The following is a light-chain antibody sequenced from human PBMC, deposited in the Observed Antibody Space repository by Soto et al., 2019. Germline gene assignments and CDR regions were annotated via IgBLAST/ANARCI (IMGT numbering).Light chain of an antibody. J-gene: IGKJ1*01. CDR3: QQYNSYPWT. Sequence: DIHMTQSPSTLSGSVGYRFTITCRASQTISSWLAWYQQKPGKAPKLLIYKASSLESGVPSRFRGSGSGTEFTLTISSLQPDDFETYYCQQYNSYPWTFGQGTKVDIK. CDR1: QTISSW. CDR2: KAS. V-gene: IGKV1-5*03.